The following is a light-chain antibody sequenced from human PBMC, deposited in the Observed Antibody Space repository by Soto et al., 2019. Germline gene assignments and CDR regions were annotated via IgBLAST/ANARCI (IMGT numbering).Light chain of an antibody. CDR2: SNN. CDR1: SSNIGSNT. Sequence: QSVLTQPPSASGTPGQRVTISCSGSSSNIGSNTVNWYQQLPGTAPKLLIYSNNQRPSGVPDRFSGSKSGTSASLAISGLRSEDEADYYCATWSDSLKGWVFGGGTQLTVL. CDR3: ATWSDSLKGWV. J-gene: IGLJ3*02. V-gene: IGLV1-44*01.